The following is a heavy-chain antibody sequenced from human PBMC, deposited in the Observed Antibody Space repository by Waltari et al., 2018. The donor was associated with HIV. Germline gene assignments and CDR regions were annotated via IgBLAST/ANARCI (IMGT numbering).Heavy chain of an antibody. CDR3: ARDQARIGYGGNYYYYGMDV. D-gene: IGHD2-2*01. CDR2: IIPIFGTA. CDR1: GGTFSSYA. Sequence: VQLVQSGAEVKKPGSSVKVSCKASGGTFSSYAISWVRQASGQGVGGMGGIIPIFGTANYAQKFQGRVTITADESTSTAYMELSSLRSEDTAVYYCARDQARIGYGGNYYYYGMDVWGQGTTVTVSS. V-gene: IGHV1-69*12. J-gene: IGHJ6*02.